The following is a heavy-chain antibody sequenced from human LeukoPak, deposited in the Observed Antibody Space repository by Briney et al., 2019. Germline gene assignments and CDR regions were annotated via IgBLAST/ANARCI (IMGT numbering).Heavy chain of an antibody. J-gene: IGHJ4*02. V-gene: IGHV3-7*04. Sequence: GGSLRLSCAASGFTFSSYWMSWARQAPGKGLEWVANIKEDGSEKYYVDSVKGRFTISRDNAKNSLYLQMNSLRAEDTAVYYCARKNDYGDFHFDYWGQGTLVTVSS. CDR1: GFTFSSYW. CDR3: ARKNDYGDFHFDY. D-gene: IGHD4-17*01. CDR2: IKEDGSEK.